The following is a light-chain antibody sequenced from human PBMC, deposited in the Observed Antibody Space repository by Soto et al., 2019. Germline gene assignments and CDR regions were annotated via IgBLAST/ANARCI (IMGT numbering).Light chain of an antibody. CDR1: HDISNW. V-gene: IGKV1-12*01. CDR3: QQANSFPLT. J-gene: IGKJ4*01. Sequence: DIQMAQSPSSVSASVGDRVTITCRASHDISNWLAWYQQKPGKAPKLLIYAASSLESGVPSRFSGSGSGTDFTLIISSLQPEDFTTYYCQQANSFPLTFGGGTKVDIK. CDR2: AAS.